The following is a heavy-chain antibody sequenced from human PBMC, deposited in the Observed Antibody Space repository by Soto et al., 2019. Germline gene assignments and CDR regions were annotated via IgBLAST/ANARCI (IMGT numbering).Heavy chain of an antibody. D-gene: IGHD5-12*01. Sequence: SGPTLVNPTQTLTLTCTFSGFSLTSSGVGVGWIRQPPGKALEWLALIYWDDDKIYTPSLKTRLTITKDTSKNQVVLAMTNMDPVDTATHYCAHSSRYGYVQLAFFDYWGQGALVTVSS. V-gene: IGHV2-5*02. CDR1: GFSLTSSGVG. CDR3: AHSSRYGYVQLAFFDY. J-gene: IGHJ4*02. CDR2: IYWDDDK.